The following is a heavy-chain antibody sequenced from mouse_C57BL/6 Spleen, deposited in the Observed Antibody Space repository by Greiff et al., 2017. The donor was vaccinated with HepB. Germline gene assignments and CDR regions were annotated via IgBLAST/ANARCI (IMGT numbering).Heavy chain of an antibody. J-gene: IGHJ2*01. CDR2: ISGGGGNT. Sequence: EVQLVESGGGLVKPGGSLKLSCAASGFTFSSYTMSWVRQTPEKRLEWVATISGGGGNTYYPDSVKGRFTISRDNAKNTLYLQMSSLRSEDTALYYCARHYDYVEYYFDYWGQGTTLTVSS. CDR3: ARHYDYVEYYFDY. CDR1: GFTFSSYT. D-gene: IGHD2-4*01. V-gene: IGHV5-9*01.